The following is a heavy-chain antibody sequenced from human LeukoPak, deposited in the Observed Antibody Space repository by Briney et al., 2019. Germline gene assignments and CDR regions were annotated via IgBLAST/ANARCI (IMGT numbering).Heavy chain of an antibody. D-gene: IGHD6-19*01. CDR2: IYPGDSDT. CDR1: GYSFTSNW. Sequence: KPGESLKISCKGSGYSFTSNWIGWVRQMPGKGLEWLGIIYPGDSDTTYSPSFQGHVTISADKSTNTAYLQWSSLKASDTAMYYCARLQGVSRGWSFDYWGQGTLVTVSS. V-gene: IGHV5-51*03. CDR3: ARLQGVSRGWSFDY. J-gene: IGHJ4*02.